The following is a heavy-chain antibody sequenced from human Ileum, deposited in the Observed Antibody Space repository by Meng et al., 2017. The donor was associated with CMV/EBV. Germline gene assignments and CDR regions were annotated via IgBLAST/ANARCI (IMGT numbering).Heavy chain of an antibody. Sequence: VSGGSISSGGYYWSWIRQHPGKGLEWIGYIYYSGSTYYNPSLKSRVTISVDTSKNQFSLKLSSVTAADTAVYYCARGTLEDYPFDYWGQGTLVTVSS. CDR3: ARGTLEDYPFDY. CDR2: IYYSGST. D-gene: IGHD4-11*01. V-gene: IGHV4-31*02. J-gene: IGHJ4*02. CDR1: GGSISSGGYY.